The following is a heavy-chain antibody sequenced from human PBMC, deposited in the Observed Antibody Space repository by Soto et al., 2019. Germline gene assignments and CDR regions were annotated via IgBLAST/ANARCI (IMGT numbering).Heavy chain of an antibody. CDR3: ARAGLWSGYPNWFDP. D-gene: IGHD3-3*01. CDR2: IYYSGST. CDR1: GGSISSYY. J-gene: IGHJ5*02. V-gene: IGHV4-59*01. Sequence: SETLSLTCTVSGGSISSYYWSWIRQPPGKGLEWTGYIYYSGSTNYNPSLKSRVTISVDTSKNQFSLKLSSVTAADTAVYYCARAGLWSGYPNWFDPWGQGTLVTVSS.